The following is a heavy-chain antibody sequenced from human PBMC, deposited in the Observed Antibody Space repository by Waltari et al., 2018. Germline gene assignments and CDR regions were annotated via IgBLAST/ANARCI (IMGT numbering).Heavy chain of an antibody. Sequence: QVQLQESGPGMVKPSETLSLTCPVSGGSIISYFWTWIRQPPGKGLGWIGYIRYSGRTVYKSSLTSRVTTSVDTSKIQFSLNWRSMTTADTAVYYGARMPDHSGWPFDHWGQGMLVTVSS. CDR2: IRYSGRT. V-gene: IGHV4-59*01. J-gene: IGHJ5*02. D-gene: IGHD6-19*01. CDR3: ARMPDHSGWPFDH. CDR1: GGSIISYF.